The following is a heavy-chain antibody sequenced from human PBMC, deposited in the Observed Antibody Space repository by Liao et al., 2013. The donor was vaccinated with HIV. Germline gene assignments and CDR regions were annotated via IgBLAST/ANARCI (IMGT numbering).Heavy chain of an antibody. D-gene: IGHD3-3*01. CDR1: GGSISSYY. Sequence: QVQLQESGPGLVKPSETLSLTCTVSGGSISSYYLSWIRQPAGKGLEWIGRIYTSGITNYNPSLKSRVTMSVDTSKNQFSLKLSSVTAADTAVYYCAGFHYDFWSGYYGQFDYWGQGTLVTVSS. CDR2: IYTSGIT. J-gene: IGHJ4*02. CDR3: AGFHYDFWSGYYGQFDY. V-gene: IGHV4-4*07.